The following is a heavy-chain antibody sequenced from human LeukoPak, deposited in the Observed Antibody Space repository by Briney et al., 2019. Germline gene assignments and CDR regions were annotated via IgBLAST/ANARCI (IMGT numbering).Heavy chain of an antibody. V-gene: IGHV3-48*03. CDR2: ISSSGSTI. D-gene: IGHD5-12*01. CDR1: GFTFSSYE. Sequence: GGSLRLSCAASGFTFSSYEMNWVRQAPGKGLEWVSYISSSGSTIYYADSVKGRFTISRDNAKNSLYLQMNSLRAEDTAVYYCARGYSGYVNAFDIWGQGTMVTASS. J-gene: IGHJ3*02. CDR3: ARGYSGYVNAFDI.